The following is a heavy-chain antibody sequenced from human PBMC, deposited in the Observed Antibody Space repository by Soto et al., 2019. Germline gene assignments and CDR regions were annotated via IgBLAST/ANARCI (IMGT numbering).Heavy chain of an antibody. CDR2: ISFYNGHT. D-gene: IGHD6-19*01. CDR1: GDTVTKYG. Sequence: QVQLVQSGGEVKKPGASVKVSCKASGDTVTKYGISWVRQAPGQGLEWLGWISFYNGHTNYALKFXXRXXFPPDTSTSTASMELRSLTSDDTAVYYCASATSIAVAGKETWGQGTLVTVSS. CDR3: ASATSIAVAGKET. V-gene: IGHV1-18*01. J-gene: IGHJ4*02.